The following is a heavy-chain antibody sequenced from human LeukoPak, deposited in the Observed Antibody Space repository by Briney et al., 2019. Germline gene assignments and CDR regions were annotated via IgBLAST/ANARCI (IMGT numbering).Heavy chain of an antibody. CDR1: GFTFSSYW. D-gene: IGHD6-13*01. CDR3: ARVSNSWYWAVDY. CDR2: INIDGSST. V-gene: IGHV3-74*01. J-gene: IGHJ4*02. Sequence: PGGSLRLSCAASGFTFSSYWMHWVRQGPGKGLVWVSRINIDGSSTTYADSVKGRFTISRDNAKNSLYLQMNSLRAEDTAVYYCARVSNSWYWAVDYWGQGALVTVSS.